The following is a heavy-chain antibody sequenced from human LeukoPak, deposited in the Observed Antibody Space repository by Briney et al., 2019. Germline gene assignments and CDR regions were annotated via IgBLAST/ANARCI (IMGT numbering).Heavy chain of an antibody. V-gene: IGHV4-59*01. D-gene: IGHD3-16*01. CDR1: DDSISDYY. J-gene: IGHJ4*02. Sequence: SETLSLTCTVSDDSISDYYRGWIRQPPGEGLEWIGYFHNSGTSTYNPSLKSRVTISADTSKNQFSLKLNSLTTADTAVYYCTRGAGWLIDYWGQGTLVTVSS. CDR2: FHNSGTS. CDR3: TRGAGWLIDY.